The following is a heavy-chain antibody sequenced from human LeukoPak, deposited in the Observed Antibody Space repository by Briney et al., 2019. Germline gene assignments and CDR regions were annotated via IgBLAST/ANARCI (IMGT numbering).Heavy chain of an antibody. CDR2: IDNDGRGT. V-gene: IGHV3-74*01. CDR3: ASLNYGPDY. Sequence: XSCXXXGFTXXTYWMHWVRQAPGKGLVWVARIDNDGRGTSYADSVKGRFTISRDNAKNRLYLQMNSLRAEDTAVYYCASLNYGPDYWGQGTLVTVSS. J-gene: IGHJ4*02. D-gene: IGHD3-16*01. CDR1: GFTXXTYW.